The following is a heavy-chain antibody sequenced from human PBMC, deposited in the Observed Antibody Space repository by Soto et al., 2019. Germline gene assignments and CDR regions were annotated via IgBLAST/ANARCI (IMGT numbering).Heavy chain of an antibody. CDR3: ARGGSYVDY. D-gene: IGHD5-12*01. V-gene: IGHV3-7*03. CDR1: GFTFSSYW. CDR2: IKEAGSEK. J-gene: IGHJ4*02. Sequence: GGSLRLSCAASGFTFSSYWMSWVRQAPGKGLEWVANIKEAGSEKYYVDSVKGRFTISRDNSKNTIYLQMNSLRVEDTAVYYCARGGSYVDYWGQGTLVTVSS.